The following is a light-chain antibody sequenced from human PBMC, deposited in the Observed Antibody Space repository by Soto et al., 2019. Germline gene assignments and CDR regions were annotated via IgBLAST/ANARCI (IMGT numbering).Light chain of an antibody. CDR2: DAS. CDR1: QSVSTY. Sequence: EIVLTQSPATLSLSPGERATLSCRASQSVSTYLAWYQQKPGQAPRLLMYDASNRVSGIPARFSGSGSGTAFTLTISSLESEDFAVYYCQQRSNWPLTFGGGTKVEIK. CDR3: QQRSNWPLT. J-gene: IGKJ4*01. V-gene: IGKV3-11*01.